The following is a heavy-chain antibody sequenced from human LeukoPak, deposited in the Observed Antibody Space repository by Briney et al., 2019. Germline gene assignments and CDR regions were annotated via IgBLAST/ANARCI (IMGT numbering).Heavy chain of an antibody. D-gene: IGHD3-10*01. CDR1: GGSISSSNW. CDR2: IYHSGST. V-gene: IGHV4-4*02. CDR3: ARGYFYGSGSYYPRFEP. Sequence: SETLSLTCAVSGGSISSSNWWSWVRQPPGKGLEWIGEIYHSGSTNYNPSLKSRVTISVDKSKNQFSLKLSSVTAEATAVYYRARGYFYGSGSYYPRFEPRGQGNLVTVPS. J-gene: IGHJ5*01.